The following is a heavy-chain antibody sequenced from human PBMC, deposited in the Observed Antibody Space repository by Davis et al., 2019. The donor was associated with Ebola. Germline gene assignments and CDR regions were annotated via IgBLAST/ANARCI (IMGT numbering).Heavy chain of an antibody. CDR1: GGSISSGGYS. J-gene: IGHJ4*02. CDR2: IYHSGST. Sequence: MPSETLSLTCAVSGGSISSGGYSWSWIRQPPGKGLEWIGYIYHSGSTYYNPSLKSRVTISLDTSKNQFSLRLSSVTAADTSVYYCARRMGSSSWIYWGQGTLVTVSS. D-gene: IGHD6-13*01. V-gene: IGHV4-30-2*01. CDR3: ARRMGSSSWIY.